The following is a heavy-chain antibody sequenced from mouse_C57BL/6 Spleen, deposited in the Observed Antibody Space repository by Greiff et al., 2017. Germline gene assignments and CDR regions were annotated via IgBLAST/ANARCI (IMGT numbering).Heavy chain of an antibody. Sequence: QVQLQQPGAELVKPGASVKLSCKASGYTFTSYWMHWVKQRPGQGLEWIGMIHPNSGSTNYNEKFKSKATLTVDKSSSTAYMQLSSLTSEDSAVYYCAKEDYDYDGGRDYWGQGTSVTVSS. J-gene: IGHJ4*01. CDR2: IHPNSGST. CDR1: GYTFTSYW. D-gene: IGHD2-4*01. CDR3: AKEDYDYDGGRDY. V-gene: IGHV1-64*01.